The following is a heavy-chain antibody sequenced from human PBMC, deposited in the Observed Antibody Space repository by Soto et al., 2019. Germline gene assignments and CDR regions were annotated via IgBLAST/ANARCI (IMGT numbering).Heavy chain of an antibody. CDR3: ARVWFGESSWFDT. CDR1: GSSMTTYH. CDR2: IYNSGRGST. J-gene: IGHJ5*02. D-gene: IGHD3-10*01. V-gene: IGHV4-59*12. Sequence: SQTQSLTCSVAGSSMTTYHCHCIRQAPGKGLEWIGFIYNSGRGSTGSNPSLTSRVTFSLDRSKNQFSLNLSSVTAADTAVYYCARVWFGESSWFDTWGQGTLVTVSS.